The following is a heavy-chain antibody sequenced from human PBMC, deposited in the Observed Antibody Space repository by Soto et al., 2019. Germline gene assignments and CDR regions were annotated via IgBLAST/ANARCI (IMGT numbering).Heavy chain of an antibody. V-gene: IGHV2-5*01. CDR2: IFWNDDK. CDR3: TKPGTVPSY. J-gene: IGHJ4*02. CDR1: GFSLSTSGVG. D-gene: IGHD4-4*01. Sequence: QITLQESGPTLVKPTQTLTLTCTFSGFSLSTSGVGVPWIRQPPGRAPEWLALIFWNDDKRYSTSLKSRLTSTKDSSKAHLVPTMTTMDPMATATYYCTKPGTVPSYWSQGALFTVAS.